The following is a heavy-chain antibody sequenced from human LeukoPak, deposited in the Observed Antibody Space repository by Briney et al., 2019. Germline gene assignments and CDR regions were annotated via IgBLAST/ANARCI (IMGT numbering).Heavy chain of an antibody. D-gene: IGHD4-17*01. CDR1: GFTFSSYA. CDR3: AREGLRAAFDI. Sequence: GGSLRLSCAASGFTFSSYAIHWVRQAPGKGLEWVAVISYDGSNKYYADSVKGRFTISRDNSKNTLYLQMNSLRAEDTGVYYCAREGLRAAFDIWGQGTMVTVSS. CDR2: ISYDGSNK. J-gene: IGHJ3*02. V-gene: IGHV3-30*04.